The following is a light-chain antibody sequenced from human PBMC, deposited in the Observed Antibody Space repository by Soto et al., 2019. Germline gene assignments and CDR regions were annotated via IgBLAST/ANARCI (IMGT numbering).Light chain of an antibody. J-gene: IGKJ1*01. CDR3: QQYHDSRT. CDR2: GAS. Sequence: EIVLTQSPGTLSLSPGERATLSCRASQSIFSNYLAWYQQKPGQAPRLLIYGASSRATGIPDRFSGSGSGTDFTLTISRLEPEDFAVYSCQQYHDSRTFGQGTKVEIK. V-gene: IGKV3-20*01. CDR1: QSIFSNY.